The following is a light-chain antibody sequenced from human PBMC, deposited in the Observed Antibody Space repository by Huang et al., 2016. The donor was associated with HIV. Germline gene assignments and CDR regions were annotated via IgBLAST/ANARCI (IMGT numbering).Light chain of an antibody. J-gene: IGKJ4*01. CDR2: YAS. Sequence: EVVLTQSPATLSLSPGERATLFCRASQSVGGYLAWYQQRPGQAPRLLIYYASKRATGIPASFSGSGSGTDFTLIINSLEPEDFAFYYCQQRTDWLTFGGGSKLEIK. V-gene: IGKV3-11*01. CDR1: QSVGGY. CDR3: QQRTDWLT.